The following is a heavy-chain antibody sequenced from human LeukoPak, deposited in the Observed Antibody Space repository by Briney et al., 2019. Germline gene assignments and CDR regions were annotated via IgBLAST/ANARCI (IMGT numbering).Heavy chain of an antibody. CDR1: GFTFSSYS. CDR2: ISSSSSYI. V-gene: IGHV3-21*01. CDR3: ARWGYSSGHGPD. Sequence: GGSLRLSCAASGFTFSSYSMNWVCQAPGKGLEWVSSISSSSSYIYYADSVKGRFTISRDNAKNSLYLQMNSLRAEDTAVYYCARWGYSSGHGPDWGQGTLVTVSS. D-gene: IGHD6-19*01. J-gene: IGHJ4*02.